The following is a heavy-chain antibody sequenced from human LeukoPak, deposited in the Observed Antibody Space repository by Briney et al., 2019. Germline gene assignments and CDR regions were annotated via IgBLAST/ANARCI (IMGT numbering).Heavy chain of an antibody. Sequence: SETLSLTCTVSGGSISSYYWSWIRQPPGKGLEWIGYIYYSGSTNYNPSLKSRVTISVDTSKNQFSLKLSSVTAADTAVYYCARAPDDSRGYYPLDYWGQGTLVTVSS. V-gene: IGHV4-59*01. CDR1: GGSISSYY. D-gene: IGHD3-22*01. CDR3: ARAPDDSRGYYPLDY. J-gene: IGHJ4*02. CDR2: IYYSGST.